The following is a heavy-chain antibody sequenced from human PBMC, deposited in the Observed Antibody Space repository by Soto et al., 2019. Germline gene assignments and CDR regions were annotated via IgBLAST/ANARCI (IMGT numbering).Heavy chain of an antibody. V-gene: IGHV4-59*01. CDR3: AFLPARHYYHGVDV. J-gene: IGHJ6*02. CDR1: GVSIVYYY. CDR2: IYYTGIT. D-gene: IGHD2-2*01. Sequence: PSETLSLTCSVSGVSIVYYYWNWIRKPPGKGLEWLGHIYYTGITAYNPSLNSRITISVDTSKNQISLNLGSVTAADTAVYYCAFLPARHYYHGVDVWGPGTAVSVSS.